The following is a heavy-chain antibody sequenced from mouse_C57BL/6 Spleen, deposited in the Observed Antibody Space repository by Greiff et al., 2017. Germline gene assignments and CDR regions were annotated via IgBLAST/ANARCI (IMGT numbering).Heavy chain of an antibody. Sequence: QVQLQQPGAELVMPGASVKLSCKASGYTFTSYWMHWVKQRPGQGLEWIGEIDPSDSYTNYNQKVKGKSTLTVDKSSSTAYMQLSSLTSEDSAVYYCARRGDGLYYAMDYWGQGTSVTVSS. CDR1: GYTFTSYW. J-gene: IGHJ4*01. V-gene: IGHV1-69*01. D-gene: IGHD2-3*01. CDR2: IDPSDSYT. CDR3: ARRGDGLYYAMDY.